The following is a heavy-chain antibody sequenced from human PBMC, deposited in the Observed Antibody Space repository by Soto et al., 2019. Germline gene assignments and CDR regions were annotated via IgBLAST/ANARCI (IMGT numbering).Heavy chain of an antibody. Sequence: QVQLVQSGAEVKKPGASVKVSCKASGYTFTGYYMHWVRQAPGQGLEWMGWINPNSGGTNYAQKFQGWGTMTRDTSISTAYMELSRLRSDDTAVDYCARDRYGGNSSLYYFDFWGQGTLVTVSS. CDR3: ARDRYGGNSSLYYFDF. CDR2: INPNSGGT. J-gene: IGHJ4*02. CDR1: GYTFTGYY. V-gene: IGHV1-2*04. D-gene: IGHD4-17*01.